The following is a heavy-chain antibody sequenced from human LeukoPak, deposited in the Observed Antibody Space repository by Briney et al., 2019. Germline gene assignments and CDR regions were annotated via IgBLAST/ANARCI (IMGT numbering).Heavy chain of an antibody. CDR2: INTDGSST. CDR3: ARVQRGSGSLVDY. CDR1: GFTFSSYW. V-gene: IGHV3-74*01. Sequence: GGSLRLSCAASGFTFSSYWMHWVRQAPGKGLVWVSRINTDGSSTTYADSVKGRFTISRDNGKDSLYLQMNSLRAEDTAVYYCARVQRGSGSLVDYWGQGTLVTVSS. J-gene: IGHJ4*02. D-gene: IGHD3-10*01.